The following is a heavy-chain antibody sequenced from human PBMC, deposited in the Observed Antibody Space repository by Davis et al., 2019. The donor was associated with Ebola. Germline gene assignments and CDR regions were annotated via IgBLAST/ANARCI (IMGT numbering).Heavy chain of an antibody. CDR1: GFTFSSYW. Sequence: GGSLRLSCAASGFTFSSYWMSWVRQAPGKGLEWVANIKQDGSEKYYVDSVKGRFTISRDNSKNTLSLQMNSLRAEDTAVYYCARGVVIAVAGTGYAFDIWGQGTMVTVSS. V-gene: IGHV3-7*01. D-gene: IGHD6-19*01. CDR2: IKQDGSEK. J-gene: IGHJ3*02. CDR3: ARGVVIAVAGTGYAFDI.